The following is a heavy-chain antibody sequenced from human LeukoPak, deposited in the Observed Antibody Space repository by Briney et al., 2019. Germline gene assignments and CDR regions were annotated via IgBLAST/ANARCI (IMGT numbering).Heavy chain of an antibody. CDR3: ARDRSSWYDLGY. Sequence: GGSLRLSCAASGFTVSNDYMSWVRQAPGKGLEWVSVIYSGGSTYYADSVRGRFTISRDNSKNTLYLQMNSLRAEDTAVYYCARDRSSWYDLGYWGQGTLVTVSS. D-gene: IGHD6-13*01. CDR1: GFTVSNDY. CDR2: IYSGGST. V-gene: IGHV3-66*01. J-gene: IGHJ4*02.